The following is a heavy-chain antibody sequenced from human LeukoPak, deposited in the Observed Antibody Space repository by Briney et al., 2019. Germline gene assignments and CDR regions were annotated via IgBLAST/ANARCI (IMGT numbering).Heavy chain of an antibody. CDR3: AKDISSYYDTSGYYWGPYFDY. D-gene: IGHD3-22*01. V-gene: IGHV3-23*01. CDR2: ISGSGGST. CDR1: GFTFNSYA. Sequence: GGSLRLSCAVSGFTFNSYAMSWVRQAPGKGLEWVSGISGSGGSTYYADSVKGRFPISRDNSKNTVYLQTNSLRAEDTAVYYCAKDISSYYDTSGYYWGPYFDYWGQGTLVTVSS. J-gene: IGHJ4*02.